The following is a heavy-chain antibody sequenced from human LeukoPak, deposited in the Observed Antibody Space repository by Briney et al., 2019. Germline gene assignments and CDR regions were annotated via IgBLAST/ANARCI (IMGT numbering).Heavy chain of an antibody. J-gene: IGHJ4*02. CDR3: AKDQAQYVAVAGTYDY. Sequence: GGSLRLSCAASGFTFSSYAMSWVRQAPGKGLEWVSAISGSGGSTYYADSVKGRFTISRDNSKNTLYLQMNSLRAEDTAVYYCAKDQAQYVAVAGTYDYWSQGTLVTVSS. V-gene: IGHV3-23*01. D-gene: IGHD6-19*01. CDR2: ISGSGGST. CDR1: GFTFSSYA.